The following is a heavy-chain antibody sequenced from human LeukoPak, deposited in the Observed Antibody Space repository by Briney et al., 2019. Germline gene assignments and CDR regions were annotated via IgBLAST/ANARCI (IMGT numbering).Heavy chain of an antibody. CDR2: IIPIFGTA. V-gene: IGHV1-69*05. Sequence: GASVTVSCTASGGTFGSYAISWVRQAPGQGLEWMGGIIPIFGTANYAQKFQGRVTMTRDTSTSTVYMELSSLRSEDTAVYYCARGGYDFWSGYYSQNWFDPWGQGTLVTVSS. J-gene: IGHJ5*02. CDR3: ARGGYDFWSGYYSQNWFDP. D-gene: IGHD3-3*01. CDR1: GGTFGSYA.